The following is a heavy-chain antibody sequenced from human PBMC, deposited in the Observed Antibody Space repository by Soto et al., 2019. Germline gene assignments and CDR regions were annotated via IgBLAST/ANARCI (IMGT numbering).Heavy chain of an antibody. CDR3: AREGYYGSGSYLYYYYYYGMDV. CDR1: GFTFSSYA. CDR2: ISYDGSNK. V-gene: IGHV3-30-3*01. Sequence: PGGSLRLSCAASGFTFSSYAMHWVRQAPGKGLEWVAVISYDGSNKYYADSVKGRFTISRDNSKNTLYLQMNSLRAEDTAVYYCAREGYYGSGSYLYYYYYYGMDVWGQGTTVTVSS. D-gene: IGHD3-10*01. J-gene: IGHJ6*02.